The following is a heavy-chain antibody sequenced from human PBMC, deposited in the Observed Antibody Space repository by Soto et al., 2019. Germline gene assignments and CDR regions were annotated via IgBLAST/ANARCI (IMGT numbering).Heavy chain of an antibody. CDR3: ATMVRGVRTAEYFQH. CDR2: IYYSGST. Sequence: SETLSLTCTVSGGSISSYYWSWIRQPPGKGLEWIGYIYYSGSTNYNPSLKSRVTISVDTSKNQFSLKLSSVTAADTAVYYCATMVRGVRTAEYFQHWGQGTLVTVS. J-gene: IGHJ1*01. D-gene: IGHD3-10*01. CDR1: GGSISSYY. V-gene: IGHV4-59*01.